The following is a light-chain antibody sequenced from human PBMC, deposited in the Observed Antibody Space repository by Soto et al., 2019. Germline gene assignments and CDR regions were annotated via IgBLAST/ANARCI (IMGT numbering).Light chain of an antibody. CDR2: DN. Sequence: QSVLTQPPSASGTPGLRVTFSCSGSSSNIGSNPVSWYQLLPGTAPKLLIYDNERPSGVPDRFSGSKSGNTASLTVSGLQAEDEADYYCSSYAGSNNLVFGGGTKLTVL. V-gene: IGLV1-44*01. J-gene: IGLJ2*01. CDR3: SSYAGSNNLV. CDR1: SSNIGSNP.